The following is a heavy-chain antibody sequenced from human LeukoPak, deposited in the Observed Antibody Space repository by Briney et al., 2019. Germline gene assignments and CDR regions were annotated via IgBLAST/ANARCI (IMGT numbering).Heavy chain of an antibody. Sequence: GGSLRLSCAASGFTFSNAWMSWVRQSPGKGLEWVGRIRSKIDGGTTDYAAPVKGRFTISRDDSKNTLYLQMNSLKTEDTAVYYCTTAAVHWGQGTLVTVSS. CDR1: GFTFSNAW. J-gene: IGHJ4*02. V-gene: IGHV3-15*01. CDR3: TTAAVH. CDR2: IRSKIDGGTT.